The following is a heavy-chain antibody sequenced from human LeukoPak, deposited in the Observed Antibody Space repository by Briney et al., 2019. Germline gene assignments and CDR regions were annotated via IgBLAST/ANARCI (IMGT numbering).Heavy chain of an antibody. Sequence: ASVKVSCKASGGTFSSYAISWVRQAPGQGLECMGRIIPILGIANYAQKFQGRVTITADKSTSTAYMELSSLRSEDTAVYYCARGGAHIVVVTATSGAFDIWGQGTMVTVSS. CDR3: ARGGAHIVVVTATSGAFDI. V-gene: IGHV1-69*04. J-gene: IGHJ3*02. CDR2: IIPILGIA. D-gene: IGHD2-21*02. CDR1: GGTFSSYA.